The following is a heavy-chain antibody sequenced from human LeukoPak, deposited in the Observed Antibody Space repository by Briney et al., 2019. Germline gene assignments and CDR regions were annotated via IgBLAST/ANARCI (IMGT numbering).Heavy chain of an antibody. J-gene: IGHJ4*02. CDR2: IKTKTDGGTA. Sequence: GGSLRLSCAASGLTFNNVRITWVRQAPGRGLEWVGRIKTKTDGGTADYAAPVKGRFTISRDDSKTTTYLQMNSLKSEDTAVYYCASWYHDYWGQGTLVTVSS. D-gene: IGHD6-13*01. CDR3: ASWYHDY. V-gene: IGHV3-15*01. CDR1: GLTFNNVR.